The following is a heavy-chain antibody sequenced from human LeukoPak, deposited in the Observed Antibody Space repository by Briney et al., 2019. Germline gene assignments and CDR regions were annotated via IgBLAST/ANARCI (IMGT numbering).Heavy chain of an antibody. Sequence: GGSLRLSCAASGFTFSSYAMHWVRQAPGKGLEWAAVISYDGSNKYYADSVKGRFTISRDNSKNTLYLQMNSLRAEDTAVYYCARDNYGMDVWGQGTTVTVSS. CDR2: ISYDGSNK. V-gene: IGHV3-30-3*01. J-gene: IGHJ6*02. CDR1: GFTFSSYA. CDR3: ARDNYGMDV.